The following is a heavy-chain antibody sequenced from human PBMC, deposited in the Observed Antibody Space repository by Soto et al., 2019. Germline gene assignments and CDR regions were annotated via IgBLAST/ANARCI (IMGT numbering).Heavy chain of an antibody. D-gene: IGHD3-10*01. Sequence: QVQLVQSGAEVKEPGDSVRVSCEASGYTFTAYYIHWVRQAPGQGLEWMGWINPKFGDTTYAQDFQGSVSMTRDMSISTVDMELSRLTSDDTAIYYCARNMDYYYGPGSGNGHGFWGQGTTVTVFS. J-gene: IGHJ6*02. CDR2: INPKFGDT. CDR3: ARNMDYYYGPGSGNGHGF. CDR1: GYTFTAYY. V-gene: IGHV1-2*02.